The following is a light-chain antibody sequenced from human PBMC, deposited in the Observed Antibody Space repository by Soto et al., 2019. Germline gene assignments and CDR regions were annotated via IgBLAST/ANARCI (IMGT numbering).Light chain of an antibody. CDR3: QHYHSQAIT. V-gene: IGKV1-5*01. CDR1: ENIFKF. Sequence: DILLLQSPATLSASVGDRITITCRASENIFKFLAWYQQRSGSAPNLLIYAASDLEKGVPSRFSGSGSGTEFTLNIDNLQPNDTATYFCQHYHSQAITFGGGPQVDVK. CDR2: AAS. J-gene: IGKJ4*01.